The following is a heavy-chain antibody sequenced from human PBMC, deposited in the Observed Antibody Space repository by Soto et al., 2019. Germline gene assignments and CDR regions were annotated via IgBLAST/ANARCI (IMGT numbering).Heavy chain of an antibody. Sequence: GGSLRLSCAASGFTFSRYWMHWVRQAPGKGLVWVSRINSDGSSTSYADSVKGRFTISRNNAKNTLYLQMNSLRAEDTAVYYCARVTYDLWSGPDLYYMDVWGKGTTVTVSS. CDR1: GFTFSRYW. J-gene: IGHJ6*03. CDR2: INSDGSST. D-gene: IGHD3-3*01. CDR3: ARVTYDLWSGPDLYYMDV. V-gene: IGHV3-74*01.